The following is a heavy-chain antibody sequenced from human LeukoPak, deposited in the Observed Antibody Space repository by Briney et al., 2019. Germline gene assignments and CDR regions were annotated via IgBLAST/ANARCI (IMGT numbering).Heavy chain of an antibody. CDR1: GASITSGGYY. Sequence: SETLSLTCTVSGASITSGGYYWSWIRQRPGEGLEWIGYIYSSGSTYYRPSLKSRVTISIDTSKTQFSLKLSSVTAADTAVYYCARDRDSCSGSSPYWGQGTLVTVSS. J-gene: IGHJ4*02. CDR3: ARDRDSCSGSSPY. D-gene: IGHD3-10*02. CDR2: IYSSGST. V-gene: IGHV4-31*03.